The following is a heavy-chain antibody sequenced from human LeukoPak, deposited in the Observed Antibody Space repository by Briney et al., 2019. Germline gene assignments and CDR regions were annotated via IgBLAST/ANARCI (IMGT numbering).Heavy chain of an antibody. J-gene: IGHJ5*02. V-gene: IGHV4-59*01. CDR3: ARAGTNDYGDLAGWFDP. D-gene: IGHD4-17*01. CDR2: IYYSGGT. Sequence: SETLSLTCTVSRGSITSSYWSWIRQPPGKGLEWIGYIYYSGGTNYNPSLKSRVTISVDTSKNRFSLKLRSVTAADTAVYYCARAGTNDYGDLAGWFDPWGQRTLVIVSS. CDR1: RGSITSSY.